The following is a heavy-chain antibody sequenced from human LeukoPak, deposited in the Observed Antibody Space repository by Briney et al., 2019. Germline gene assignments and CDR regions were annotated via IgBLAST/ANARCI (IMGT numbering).Heavy chain of an antibody. V-gene: IGHV3-74*01. Sequence: GGSLRLSCAASGFTFSRYWMHWVRQDPEKGLVWVSRISSDGSEIIYANSVKGRFTISRDNAENTLYLEMNSLRVEDTAVYYCARDWGGYGPTSHDYWGQGTLVTVSS. J-gene: IGHJ4*02. D-gene: IGHD3-16*01. CDR3: ARDWGGYGPTSHDY. CDR1: GFTFSRYW. CDR2: ISSDGSEI.